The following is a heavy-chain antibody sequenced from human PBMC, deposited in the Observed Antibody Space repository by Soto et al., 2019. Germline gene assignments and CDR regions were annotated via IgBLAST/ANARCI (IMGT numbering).Heavy chain of an antibody. Sequence: EVQLLESGGGLVQPGGSLRLSCAASGFTFSNYAMSWVRQAPGKGLEWVSGISGGGGSSYYAVSVKGRFTISRDNSKNTLYLQMNILRAEVTAVYYCAQTCGVDCHSVFFYWGQGTLVIVSS. CDR2: ISGGGGSS. V-gene: IGHV3-23*01. J-gene: IGHJ4*02. CDR1: GFTFSNYA. D-gene: IGHD2-21*02. CDR3: AQTCGVDCHSVFFY.